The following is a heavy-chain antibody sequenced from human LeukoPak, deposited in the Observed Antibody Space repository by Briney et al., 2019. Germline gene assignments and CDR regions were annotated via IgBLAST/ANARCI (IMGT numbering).Heavy chain of an antibody. CDR1: GGSISSYY. V-gene: IGHV4-59*08. Sequence: SETLSLTCTVSGGSISSYYWSWIRQPPGKGLGWIGYIYYSGSTNYNPSLKSRVTISVDTSKNQFSLKLSSVTAADTAVYYCARRSYGHDAFDIWGQGTMVTVSS. CDR3: ARRSYGHDAFDI. J-gene: IGHJ3*02. D-gene: IGHD5-18*01. CDR2: IYYSGST.